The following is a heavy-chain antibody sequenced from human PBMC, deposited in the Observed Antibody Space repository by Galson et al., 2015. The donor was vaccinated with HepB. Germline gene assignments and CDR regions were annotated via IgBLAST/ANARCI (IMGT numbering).Heavy chain of an antibody. Sequence: SVKASCKASGYTFTNYYIHWVRQAPGQGLEWMGIMNPSGGNTNYAQKFQDRLTMTRDTPTSTVYMELSSLRSEDTAVYYCARDLRRDGYNRFDYWGQGTLVTVSS. CDR3: ARDLRRDGYNRFDY. D-gene: IGHD5-24*01. CDR1: GYTFTNYY. CDR2: MNPSGGNT. J-gene: IGHJ4*02. V-gene: IGHV1-46*01.